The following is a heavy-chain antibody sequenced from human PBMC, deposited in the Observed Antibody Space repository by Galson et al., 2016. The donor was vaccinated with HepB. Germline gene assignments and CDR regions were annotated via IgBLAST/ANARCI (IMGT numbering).Heavy chain of an antibody. CDR2: ISYDGGDK. V-gene: IGHV3-30*19. Sequence: SLRLSCAASGFTFSRYGMHWVRQAPGKGLEWVAVISYDGGDKQYADSVKGRFTVSRDNSKSTLFLQMNSLRVEDTAVYYCAKLDCGRDCPRDDWGQGTLVTVSS. D-gene: IGHD2-21*02. J-gene: IGHJ4*02. CDR1: GFTFSRYG. CDR3: AKLDCGRDCPRDD.